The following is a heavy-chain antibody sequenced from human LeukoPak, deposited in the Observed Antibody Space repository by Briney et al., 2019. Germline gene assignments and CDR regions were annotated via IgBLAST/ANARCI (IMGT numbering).Heavy chain of an antibody. CDR2: IVVGSGNT. V-gene: IGHV1-58*01. CDR3: AAGTYYDFWSGYLNFDY. J-gene: IGHJ4*02. D-gene: IGHD3-3*01. CDR1: GFTFTISA. Sequence: ASVTVSCTASGFTFTISAVQWVRQARGQRLEWIGWIVVGSGNTNYAQKFQERVTITRDMSTSTAYMELSSLRSEDTAVYYCAAGTYYDFWSGYLNFDYWGQGTLVTVSS.